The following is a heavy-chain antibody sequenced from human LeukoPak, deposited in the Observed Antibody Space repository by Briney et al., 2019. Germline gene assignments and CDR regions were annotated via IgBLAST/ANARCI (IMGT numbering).Heavy chain of an antibody. CDR3: ARPYDYSSNWFDP. V-gene: IGHV3-74*01. Sequence: GGSLRLSCAASGFTFSSYWMHWVRHAPGKGLVWVSRINTDGSSTTYADSVKGRFTISRDNAKNTLYLQMNSLRAEDTAVYYCARPYDYSSNWFDPWGQGTLVTVSS. CDR2: INTDGSST. D-gene: IGHD4-11*01. CDR1: GFTFSSYW. J-gene: IGHJ5*02.